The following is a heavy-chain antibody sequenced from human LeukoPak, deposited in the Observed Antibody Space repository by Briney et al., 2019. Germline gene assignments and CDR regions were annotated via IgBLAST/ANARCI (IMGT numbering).Heavy chain of an antibody. V-gene: IGHV3-30-3*01. CDR1: GFTFSSYA. CDR3: ARGRWELEF. CDR2: ISYNGSNK. D-gene: IGHD3-10*01. Sequence: GGSLRLSCAASGFTFSSYAMHWVRQAPGKGLEWVAVISYNGSNKYYADSVKGRFTISRDNSKNTLYLQMNSLRAEDTAVYYCARGRWELEFGGQGTLVAVSS. J-gene: IGHJ4*02.